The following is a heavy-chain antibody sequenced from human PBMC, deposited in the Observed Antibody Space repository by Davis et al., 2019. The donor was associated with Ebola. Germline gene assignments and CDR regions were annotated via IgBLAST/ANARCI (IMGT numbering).Heavy chain of an antibody. CDR2: INGGNGNT. CDR1: GYTFTNCA. Sequence: ASVKVSCKASGYTFTNCALHWVRQAPGQRLEWMGWINGGNGNTAYSQNFQGRVTMTTDTSTSTAYMELRSLRSDDTAVYYCARDSGMVYATNLFDPWGQGTLVTVSS. V-gene: IGHV1-3*01. CDR3: ARDSGMVYATNLFDP. J-gene: IGHJ5*02. D-gene: IGHD2-8*01.